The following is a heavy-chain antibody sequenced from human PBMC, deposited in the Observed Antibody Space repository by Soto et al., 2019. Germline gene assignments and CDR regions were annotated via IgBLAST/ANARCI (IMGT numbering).Heavy chain of an antibody. CDR1: GFTFSSYA. V-gene: IGHV3-30-3*01. CDR3: ARERIAARYYYYYGMDV. D-gene: IGHD6-6*01. Sequence: PGESLKISCAASGFTFSSYAMHWVRQAPGKGLEWVAVISYDGSNKYYADSVKGRFTISRDNSKNTLYLQMNSLRAEDTAVYYCARERIAARYYYYYGMDVWGQGTTVTVSS. CDR2: ISYDGSNK. J-gene: IGHJ6*02.